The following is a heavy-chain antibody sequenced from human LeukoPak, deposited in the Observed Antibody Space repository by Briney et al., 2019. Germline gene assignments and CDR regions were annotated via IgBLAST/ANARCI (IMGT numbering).Heavy chain of an antibody. V-gene: IGHV3-23*01. J-gene: IGHJ4*02. CDR1: GFTFSSYA. Sequence: GGSLRLSCAASGFTFSSYAMSWVRQAPGKGLEWVSGISGSGGSTYYADSVKGRFTIFRDNSKNTLYLQMNSLRAEDTAVYYCAKDPRELPYFDYWGQGTLVTVSS. CDR3: AKDPRELPYFDY. D-gene: IGHD1-26*01. CDR2: ISGSGGST.